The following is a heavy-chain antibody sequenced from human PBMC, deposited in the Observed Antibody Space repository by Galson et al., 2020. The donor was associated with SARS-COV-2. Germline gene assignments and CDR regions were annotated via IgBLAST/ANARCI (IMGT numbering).Heavy chain of an antibody. CDR1: GFTFSSSA. V-gene: IGHV3-30*04. CDR2: ISYDGTKR. Sequence: QLGASMKTSCRASGFTFSSSAMHWVRQAPGKGLEWVAIISYDGTKRYNLDSVKGRFTISRDNSKTTLFLQMDSLTTEDTAVYYCARETDGYASSWYDYWGQGTRVTFSS. J-gene: IGHJ4*02. D-gene: IGHD6-13*01. CDR3: ARETDGYASSWYDY.